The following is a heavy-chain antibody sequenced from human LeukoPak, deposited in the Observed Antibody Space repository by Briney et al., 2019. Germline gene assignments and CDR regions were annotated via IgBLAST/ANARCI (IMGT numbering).Heavy chain of an antibody. CDR2: IYTSGST. D-gene: IGHD3-22*01. CDR3: ARSRGYDSSGPYNFDY. V-gene: IGHV4-61*02. CDR1: GGSISSGSYY. J-gene: IGHJ4*02. Sequence: PSETLSLTCTVSGGSISSGSYYWSWIRQPAGKGLEWIGRIYTSGSTNYNPSLKSRVTISVDTSKNQFSLKLSSVTAADTAVYYCARSRGYDSSGPYNFDYWGQGTLVTVSS.